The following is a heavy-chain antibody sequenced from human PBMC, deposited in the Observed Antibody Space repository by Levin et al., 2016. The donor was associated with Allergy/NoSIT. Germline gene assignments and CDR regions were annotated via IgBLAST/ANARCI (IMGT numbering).Heavy chain of an antibody. V-gene: IGHV3-23*01. D-gene: IGHD3-22*01. J-gene: IGHJ4*02. CDR1: GFTFSSYH. CDR3: VRDTIPRVSMKVVALDS. Sequence: GESLKISCVVSGFTFSSYHMSWVRQAPGQGLEWVSSLSDSGTIIYYADSVRGRFSISRDNSRNTLFLQMNSLRPEDTATYYCVRDTIPRVSMKVVALDSWGQGTLVTVSS. CDR2: LSDSGTII.